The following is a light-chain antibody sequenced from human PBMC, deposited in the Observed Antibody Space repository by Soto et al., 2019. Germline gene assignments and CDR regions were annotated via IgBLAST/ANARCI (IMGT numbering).Light chain of an antibody. CDR2: EVS. CDR1: SSDVGSYNL. CDR3: CSYAGSSTSLYV. Sequence: QSALTQPASVSGSPGQSITISCTGTSSDVGSYNLVSWYQQHPGKAPKLMIYEVSKRPSGVSNRFSGSKSGNTASLTISWLQAEDEADYYCCSYAGSSTSLYVFGTGTKVTV. J-gene: IGLJ1*01. V-gene: IGLV2-23*02.